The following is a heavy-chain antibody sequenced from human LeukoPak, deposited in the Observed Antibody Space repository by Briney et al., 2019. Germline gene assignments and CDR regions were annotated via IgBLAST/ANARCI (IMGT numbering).Heavy chain of an antibody. Sequence: QPGGSLRLSCAASGFTFSSYGMHWVRQAPGKGLEWVAVISYDGSNTYYADSVKGRFTISRDNSKNMLYLQMNSLRAEDTAVYYCAKPYYYGSGTYYFDYWGQGTLVTVSS. D-gene: IGHD3-10*01. CDR1: GFTFSSYG. CDR2: ISYDGSNT. CDR3: AKPYYYGSGTYYFDY. J-gene: IGHJ4*02. V-gene: IGHV3-30*18.